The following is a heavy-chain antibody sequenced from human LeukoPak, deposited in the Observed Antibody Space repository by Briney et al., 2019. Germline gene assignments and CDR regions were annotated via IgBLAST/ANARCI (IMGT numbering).Heavy chain of an antibody. V-gene: IGHV1-2*02. CDR3: ARDYCDSSGYYLHFQH. Sequence: GASVKVSCKASGYTFTGYYMHWVRQAPGQGLEWMGWINPNSGGTNYAQKFQGRVSMTRDTSISTAYMELSRLRSDDTAVYYCARDYCDSSGYYLHFQHWGQGTLVTVSS. CDR2: INPNSGGT. D-gene: IGHD3-22*01. J-gene: IGHJ1*01. CDR1: GYTFTGYY.